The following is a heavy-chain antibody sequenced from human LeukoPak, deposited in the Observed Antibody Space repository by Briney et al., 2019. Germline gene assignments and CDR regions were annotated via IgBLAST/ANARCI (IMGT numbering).Heavy chain of an antibody. J-gene: IGHJ4*02. D-gene: IGHD1-26*01. Sequence: GGSLRLSCAASGFTFSDYYMSWVRQAPEKGLEWVSVVSGSGDTTDYADSVKGRFTISRDNSKNTLYLQMNSLRAEDTAVYYCAKKDGGRNNPNHPYWGQGTLVTVSS. CDR1: GFTFSDYY. CDR2: VSGSGDTT. V-gene: IGHV3-23*01. CDR3: AKKDGGRNNPNHPY.